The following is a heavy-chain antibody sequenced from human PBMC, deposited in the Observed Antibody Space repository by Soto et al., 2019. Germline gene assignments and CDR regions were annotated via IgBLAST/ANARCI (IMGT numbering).Heavy chain of an antibody. V-gene: IGHV3-7*01. CDR1: GFTFSSYW. J-gene: IGHJ4*02. Sequence: GGSLRLSCAASGFTFSSYWMSWVRQAPGKGLEWVANIKQDGSEKYYVDSVKGRFTLSRDNAKNSLYLQMNSLRAEGTAVYYCARVRLSGGFDYWGQGTLVTVSS. CDR2: IKQDGSEK. CDR3: ARVRLSGGFDY. D-gene: IGHD3-16*01.